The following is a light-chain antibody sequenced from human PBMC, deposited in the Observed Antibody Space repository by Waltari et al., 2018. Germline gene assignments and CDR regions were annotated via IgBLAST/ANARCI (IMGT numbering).Light chain of an antibody. V-gene: IGKV1-12*01. Sequence: DIQMTQSQSSLSASVGDKVIITCRASQRIGSWLDWYQQKPGKAPKLLIYKASNLQSGVPSRFGGSGSGTDFTLTISSLQSEDFATYYCLQSSSTPFTFGQGTKIDIK. J-gene: IGKJ2*01. CDR2: KAS. CDR1: QRIGSW. CDR3: LQSSSTPFT.